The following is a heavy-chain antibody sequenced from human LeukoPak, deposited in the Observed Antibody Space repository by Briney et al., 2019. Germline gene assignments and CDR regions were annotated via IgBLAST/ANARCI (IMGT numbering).Heavy chain of an antibody. CDR2: IYHSGNT. CDR3: ARVVPVGGNDY. J-gene: IGHJ4*02. Sequence: PSETLSLTCAVSGYSIRSNYLWGWVRQPPGKRLEWIATIYHSGNTYYNPSLRSRVTMSVDTFKNQFSLKVTSVTAADTAVYYCARVVPVGGNDYWGLGILVTVSS. D-gene: IGHD4-23*01. V-gene: IGHV4-38-2*01. CDR1: GYSIRSNYL.